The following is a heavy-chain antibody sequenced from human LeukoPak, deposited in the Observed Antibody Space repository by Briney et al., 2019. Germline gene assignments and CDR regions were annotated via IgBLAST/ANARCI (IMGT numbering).Heavy chain of an antibody. Sequence: PGGSLRLSCAASGFTFSSYAMSWVRQAPGKGLEWVSAISGSGGSTYYADSVKGRFTISRDNSKNTLYLQMNSLRAEDTAVYYCAVLLWFGEPRGDAFDIWGQGTMVTVSS. CDR2: ISGSGGST. D-gene: IGHD3-10*01. J-gene: IGHJ3*02. CDR3: AVLLWFGEPRGDAFDI. CDR1: GFTFSSYA. V-gene: IGHV3-23*01.